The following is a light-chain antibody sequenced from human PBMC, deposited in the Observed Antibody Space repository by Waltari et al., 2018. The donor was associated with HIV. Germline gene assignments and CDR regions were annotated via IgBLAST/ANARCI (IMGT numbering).Light chain of an antibody. Sequence: EIVLPQYPLLLPATPGEPAFIFCKSNQSLLHRDSTFLDWYFQKPGQSPQLLMYLRSSRAAGVSDRFTGAGSGTDFTLIITSVGAEDVGTYYCMQTLQTPYTFGQGTKLELK. J-gene: IGKJ2*01. CDR1: QSLLHRDST. CDR3: MQTLQTPYT. V-gene: IGKV2-28*01. CDR2: LRS.